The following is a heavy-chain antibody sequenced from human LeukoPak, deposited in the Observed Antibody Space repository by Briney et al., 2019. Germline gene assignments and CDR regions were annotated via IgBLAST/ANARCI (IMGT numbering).Heavy chain of an antibody. CDR3: ASVDIVAYYYAMDV. D-gene: IGHD5-12*01. J-gene: IGHJ6*01. Sequence: GASVKVSCQASGGTFSSYTISWVRQPPGQGLEWMGSIIPILGKANYAQKCQGRATTTADKPTSTAYMKLRTLRSENTPVYYCASVDIVAYYYAMDVWGAGNTGTVS. CDR2: IIPILGKA. CDR1: GGTFSSYT. V-gene: IGHV1-69*02.